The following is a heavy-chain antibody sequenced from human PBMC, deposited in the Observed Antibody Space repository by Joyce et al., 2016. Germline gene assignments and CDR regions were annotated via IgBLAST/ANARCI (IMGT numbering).Heavy chain of an antibody. V-gene: IGHV4-34*01. Sequence: QVQLQQWGAGLLKPSETLSLTCAVYGGSFYDYYWTWVRQSPGKGLEWIGEINHSVTTNYNPSLGSRVALSVDTSKKQFSLNVTSVTAADTALYYCARGRARIVARSFDYWGQGTLITVSS. CDR3: ARGRARIVARSFDY. CDR1: GGSFYDYY. J-gene: IGHJ4*02. D-gene: IGHD3-16*02. CDR2: INHSVTT.